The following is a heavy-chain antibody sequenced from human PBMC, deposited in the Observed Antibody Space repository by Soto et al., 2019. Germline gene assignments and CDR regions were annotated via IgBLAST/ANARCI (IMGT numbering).Heavy chain of an antibody. CDR2: ISNDGSSK. Sequence: QVQMVESGGGVVQPGRSLRLSCAASGFTFSTHAIHWVRQAPGQGLEWVAVISNDGSSKAYADSVRGRFTISRDNSKNTLYLQMNSLRGEDTAVYYCAREMAVAGTYYFGMDVW. J-gene: IGHJ6*01. CDR1: GFTFSTHA. CDR3: AREMAVAGTYYFGMDV. D-gene: IGHD6-13*01. V-gene: IGHV3-30-3*01.